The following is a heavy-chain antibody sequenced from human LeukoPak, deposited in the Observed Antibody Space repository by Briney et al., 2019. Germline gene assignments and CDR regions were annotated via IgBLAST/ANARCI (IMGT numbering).Heavy chain of an antibody. Sequence: PGGSLRLSCAASGFTFSSYAMHWVRQVPGKGLEWVAVISYDGSNKYYADSVKGRFTISRDNSKNALYLQMNSLRAEDTAVYYCARITHFDYWGQGTLVTVSS. V-gene: IGHV3-30-3*01. CDR2: ISYDGSNK. CDR3: ARITHFDY. D-gene: IGHD3-10*01. J-gene: IGHJ4*02. CDR1: GFTFSSYA.